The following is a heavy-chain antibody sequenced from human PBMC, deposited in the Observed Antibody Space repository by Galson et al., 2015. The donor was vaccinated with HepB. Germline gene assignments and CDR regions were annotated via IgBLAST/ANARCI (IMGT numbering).Heavy chain of an antibody. D-gene: IGHD3-3*01. CDR2: INSDGSST. CDR3: ARDPTYYDFWSGYYTGIDYFDY. CDR1: GFTFSSYW. V-gene: IGHV3-74*01. J-gene: IGHJ4*02. Sequence: SLRLSCAASGFTFSSYWMHWVRQAPGKGLVWVSRINSDGSSTSYADSVKGRFTISRDNAKNTLYLQMNSLRAEDTAVYYCARDPTYYDFWSGYYTGIDYFDYWGQGTLVTVSS.